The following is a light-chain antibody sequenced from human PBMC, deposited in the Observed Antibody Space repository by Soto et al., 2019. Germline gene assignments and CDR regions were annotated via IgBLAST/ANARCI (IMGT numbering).Light chain of an antibody. CDR2: AAS. CDR1: QGIISA. J-gene: IGKJ2*01. Sequence: AIQLTQSPSSLSASVGDRVTITCRASQGIISALAWYQQKPGRTPKLLISAASTRATGIPDRFSGSGSGTDFSLTISRLEPEDFAVYYCQQFGNSPLMYTFGQGTKLEIK. CDR3: QQFGNSPLMYT. V-gene: IGKV1D-13*01.